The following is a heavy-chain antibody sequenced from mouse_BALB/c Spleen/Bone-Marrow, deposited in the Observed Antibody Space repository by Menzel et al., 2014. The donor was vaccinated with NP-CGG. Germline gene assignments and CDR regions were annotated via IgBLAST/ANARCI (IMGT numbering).Heavy chain of an antibody. CDR1: GFTFSSYS. CDR2: ISSGGHYT. V-gene: IGHV5-6-4*01. J-gene: IGHJ2*01. D-gene: IGHD2-4*01. Sequence: EVQVVESGGGLVKPGGSLKLSCVASGFTFSSYSMSWVRHTPEKRLEWVATISSGGHYTYYPDSVKGRFTISRDNAKNTLYLQMSSLKSEDTAMYYCSKDGGYDYSYYFDYWGQGTTLTVSS. CDR3: SKDGGYDYSYYFDY.